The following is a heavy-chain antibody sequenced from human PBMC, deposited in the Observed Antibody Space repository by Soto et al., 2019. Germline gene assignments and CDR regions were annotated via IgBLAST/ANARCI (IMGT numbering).Heavy chain of an antibody. CDR1: GYTLTELS. D-gene: IGHD1-20*01. Sequence: GASVKVSCKVSGYTLTELSMHWVRQAPGKGLEWMGGFDPEDGETIYAQKFQGRVTMTEDTSTDTAYMELSSLRSEDTAVYYCATSSGITGTSDYWGQGTLVTSPQ. CDR2: FDPEDGET. V-gene: IGHV1-24*01. J-gene: IGHJ4*02. CDR3: ATSSGITGTSDY.